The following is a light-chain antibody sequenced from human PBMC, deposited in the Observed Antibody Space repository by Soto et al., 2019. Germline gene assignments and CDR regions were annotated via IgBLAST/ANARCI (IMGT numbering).Light chain of an antibody. CDR2: EGI. CDR1: SSDIVTYNL. J-gene: IGLJ1*01. Sequence: QSALTQPASVSGSPGQSITISCTGTSSDIVTYNLVSWYQHYPGNAPKLMIYEGIKRPSGVSNRFSGSKSGNTAFLTISGLQAEDEADYYCCSYAGSGTDNYVFGSGTKLTVL. CDR3: CSYAGSGTDNYV. V-gene: IGLV2-23*01.